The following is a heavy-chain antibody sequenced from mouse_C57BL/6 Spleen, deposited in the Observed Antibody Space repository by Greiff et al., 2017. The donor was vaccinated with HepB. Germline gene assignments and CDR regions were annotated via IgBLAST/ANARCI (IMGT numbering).Heavy chain of an antibody. CDR2: INPSSGYT. Sequence: VKLQQSGAELARPGASVKMSCKASGYTFTSYTMHWVKQRPGQGLEWIGYINPSSGYTKYNQKFKDKATLTADKSSSTAYMQLSSLTSEDSAVYYCATTGAYYAMDYWGQGTSVTVSS. J-gene: IGHJ4*01. V-gene: IGHV1-4*01. CDR1: GYTFTSYT. CDR3: ATTGAYYAMDY. D-gene: IGHD4-1*02.